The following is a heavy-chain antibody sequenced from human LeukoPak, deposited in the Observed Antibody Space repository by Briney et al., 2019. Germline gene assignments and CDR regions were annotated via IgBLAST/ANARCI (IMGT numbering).Heavy chain of an antibody. V-gene: IGHV4-31*03. CDR1: GGSISSGGYY. CDR3: ARRIQLWLDAFDI. Sequence: SETLSLTCTVSGGSISSGGYYWSWIRQHPGKGLEWIGYIYYSGSTYYNPSLKSRVTISVDTSKNQFSLKLSSVTAADTAVYYCARRIQLWLDAFDIWGQGTMVTVSS. CDR2: IYYSGST. J-gene: IGHJ3*02. D-gene: IGHD5-18*01.